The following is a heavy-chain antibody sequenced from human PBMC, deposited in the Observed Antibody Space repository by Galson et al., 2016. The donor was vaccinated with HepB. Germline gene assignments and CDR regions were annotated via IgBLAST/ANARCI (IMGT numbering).Heavy chain of an antibody. V-gene: IGHV1-18*01. J-gene: IGHJ3*02. Sequence: SVKVSCKASAYTFTTYGITWVRQVPGQGLEWMGWISAYNGNTNFAQNFQDRVTMTMDPSTNTAYMELRSLRFDDTAMYYCARYVMGRETIINDAFDIWGQGTMVTVSS. CDR2: ISAYNGNT. CDR1: AYTFTTYG. CDR3: ARYVMGRETIINDAFDI. D-gene: IGHD3-10*01.